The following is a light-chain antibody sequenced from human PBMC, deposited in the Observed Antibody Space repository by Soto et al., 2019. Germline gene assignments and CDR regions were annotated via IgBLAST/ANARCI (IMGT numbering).Light chain of an antibody. CDR1: QSISSW. CDR2: DAS. J-gene: IGKJ1*01. V-gene: IGKV1-5*01. Sequence: DIQMTQSPTTLSSSVGDRVTITCRASQSISSWLAWYQHKPWKAPKLLIYDASSLETGDTPRFSGSGSGTDFTLTIRRLQPDDVATYYCHPYTSPQTFGQGTKVEI. CDR3: HPYTSPQT.